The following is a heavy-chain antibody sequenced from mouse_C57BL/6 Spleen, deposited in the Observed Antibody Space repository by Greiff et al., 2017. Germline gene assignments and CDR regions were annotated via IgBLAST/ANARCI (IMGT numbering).Heavy chain of an antibody. J-gene: IGHJ3*01. D-gene: IGHD2-4*01. V-gene: IGHV1-55*01. CDR2: IYPGSGST. Sequence: VQLQQPGAELVKPGASVKMSCKASGYTFTSYWITWVKQRPGQGLEWIGDIYPGSGSTNYNEKFKSKATLTVDTSSSTAYMQLSSLTSEDSAVYYCARELIYYDSWFAYWGQGTLVTVSA. CDR3: ARELIYYDSWFAY. CDR1: GYTFTSYW.